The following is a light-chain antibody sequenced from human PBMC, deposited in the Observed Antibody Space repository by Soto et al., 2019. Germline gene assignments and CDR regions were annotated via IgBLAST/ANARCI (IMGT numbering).Light chain of an antibody. CDR3: QQYGSSPPIN. Sequence: EIVMTHSPATLSVSPWERATLSCRASQSVSSKLAWYQQKPGQAPRLLIYGASSRATGIPDRFSGSGSGTDFTLTISRLEPEDFAVYYCQQYGSSPPINFGQGTRLEIK. CDR1: QSVSSK. CDR2: GAS. V-gene: IGKV3-20*01. J-gene: IGKJ5*01.